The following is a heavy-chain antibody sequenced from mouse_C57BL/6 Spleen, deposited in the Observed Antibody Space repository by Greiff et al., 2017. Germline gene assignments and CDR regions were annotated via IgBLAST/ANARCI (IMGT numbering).Heavy chain of an antibody. J-gene: IGHJ4*01. CDR2: ISSGSSII. CDR1: GFTFSDYG. V-gene: IGHV5-17*01. Sequence: EVKLVESGGGLVKPGGSLKLSCAASGFTFSDYGMHWVRQAPEKGLEWVAYISSGSSIIYYADTVKGRFTISRDNAEYTLFLQMTSLRSEDSAMYYCARGGYYAMDYWGQGTSVTVSS. CDR3: ARGGYYAMDY.